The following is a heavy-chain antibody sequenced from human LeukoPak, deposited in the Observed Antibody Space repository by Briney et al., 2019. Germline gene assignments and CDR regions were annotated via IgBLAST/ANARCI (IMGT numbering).Heavy chain of an antibody. Sequence: GTSLRLSCAVSGFTFSSYGMHWVRQAPGKGLEWVAVIWYDGSKDSYADSVKGRFTISRDDYKKTLYLQMNNLRAEDTAMYYCAGEESGYYREFWGQGTLVTVSS. V-gene: IGHV3-33*01. CDR3: AGEESGYYREF. D-gene: IGHD3-3*01. CDR1: GFTFSSYG. CDR2: IWYDGSKD. J-gene: IGHJ1*01.